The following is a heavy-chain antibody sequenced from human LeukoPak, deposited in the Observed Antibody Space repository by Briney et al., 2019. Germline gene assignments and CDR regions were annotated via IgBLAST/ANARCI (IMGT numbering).Heavy chain of an antibody. V-gene: IGHV3-7*03. CDR3: ARVYTGNRWHFGY. D-gene: IGHD2-2*02. J-gene: IGHJ4*02. CDR1: GFTFSTYW. Sequence: GGSLRLSCAASGFTFSTYWMSWVRQAPGKGLEYVANIKRDGSEKYYVDSVKGRFTIFRDDAKSSLYLQINSLRAEDTVVYFCARVYTGNRWHFGYWGQGTLVTVSS. CDR2: IKRDGSEK.